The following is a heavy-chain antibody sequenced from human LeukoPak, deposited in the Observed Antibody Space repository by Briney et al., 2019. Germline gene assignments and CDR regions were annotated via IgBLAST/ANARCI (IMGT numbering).Heavy chain of an antibody. CDR1: GVSFSDSY. CDR3: ARGPRGYSGYGLLRFDY. CDR2: INHSGST. V-gene: IGHV4-34*01. J-gene: IGHJ4*02. D-gene: IGHD5-12*01. Sequence: SETLSLTCAVYGVSFSDSYWTWIRQPPGKGLEWIGEINHSGSTNYNPSLKSRVTISVDTSKNQFSLKLSSVTAADTAVYYCARGPRGYSGYGLLRFDYWGQGTLVSVSS.